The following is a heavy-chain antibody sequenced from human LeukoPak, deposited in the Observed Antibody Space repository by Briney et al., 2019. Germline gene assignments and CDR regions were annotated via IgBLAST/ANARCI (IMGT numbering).Heavy chain of an antibody. D-gene: IGHD3-10*01. V-gene: IGHV3-23*01. J-gene: IGHJ4*02. CDR3: AKSYASGSFYDY. CDR1: GFTFSNYG. Sequence: EGSLRLSCAASGFTFSNYGMSWVRQSPGKGLEWVSRVSGSGGRTYYADSVKGRFTISRDNSKNTLSLQMNNLRADDTAVYYCAKSYASGSFYDYWGQGTLVTVSS. CDR2: VSGSGGRT.